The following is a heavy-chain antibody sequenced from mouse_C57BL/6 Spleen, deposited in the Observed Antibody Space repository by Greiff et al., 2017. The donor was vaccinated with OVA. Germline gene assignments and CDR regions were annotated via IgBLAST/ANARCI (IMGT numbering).Heavy chain of an antibody. CDR1: GFTFTDYY. Sequence: VQLKESGGGLVQPGGSLSLSCAASGFTFTDYYMSWVRQPPGKALEWLGFIRNTANGYTTEYSASVKGRFTISRYNSQSSLYHQMNALRAEDSATYYCARYTYFDYWGQGTTLTVSS. V-gene: IGHV7-3*01. CDR3: ARYTYFDY. J-gene: IGHJ2*01. CDR2: IRNTANGYTT.